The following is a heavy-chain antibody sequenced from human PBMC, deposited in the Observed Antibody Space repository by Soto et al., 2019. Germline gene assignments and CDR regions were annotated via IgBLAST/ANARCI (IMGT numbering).Heavy chain of an antibody. Sequence: LRRAVCRASVCISGYYLTLIRQSPGKGLEWIGYIYYSGSTYYNPSLESRVAISLDTSRSQFSLTLHSVTAADTAIYYCARDRHNNFFDPWGQGTLVTVSS. V-gene: IGHV4-31*11. D-gene: IGHD6-6*01. CDR1: RASVCISGYY. CDR2: IYYSGST. J-gene: IGHJ5*02. CDR3: ARDRHNNFFDP.